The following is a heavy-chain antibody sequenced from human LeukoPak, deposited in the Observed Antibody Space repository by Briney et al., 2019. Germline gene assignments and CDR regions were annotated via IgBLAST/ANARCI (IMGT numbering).Heavy chain of an antibody. V-gene: IGHV3-33*08. Sequence: GGSLRLSCAASGFTFSSYGMHWVRQAPGKGLEWVAVIWYGGSNKYYADSVKGRFTISRDNSKNTLYLQMNSLRAEDTAVYYCARDHSFWSGYYYDYWGQGTLVTVSS. D-gene: IGHD3-3*01. CDR2: IWYGGSNK. J-gene: IGHJ4*02. CDR3: ARDHSFWSGYYYDY. CDR1: GFTFSSYG.